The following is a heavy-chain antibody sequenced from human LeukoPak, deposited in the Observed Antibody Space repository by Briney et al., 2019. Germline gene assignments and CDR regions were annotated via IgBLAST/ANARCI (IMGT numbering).Heavy chain of an antibody. D-gene: IGHD1-26*01. V-gene: IGHV3-74*01. Sequence: GGSLRLSCAASGITFSSNWMHWVRQAPGKGLGWVSFISSDGSSTNYANSVKGRFTVSRDNAKNTLYLQMNSLRAEDTAVYYCAKDIKGSSWGATTDYWGQGTLVTVSS. CDR1: GITFSSNW. CDR3: AKDIKGSSWGATTDY. J-gene: IGHJ4*02. CDR2: ISSDGSST.